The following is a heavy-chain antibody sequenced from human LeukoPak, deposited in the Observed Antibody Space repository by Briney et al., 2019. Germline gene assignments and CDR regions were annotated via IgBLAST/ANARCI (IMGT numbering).Heavy chain of an antibody. CDR1: GFTFDDYA. V-gene: IGHV3-43D*04. CDR3: AKVRGYCSGGSCYSGFGYMDV. J-gene: IGHJ6*03. D-gene: IGHD2-15*01. Sequence: GGSLRLSCAASGFTFDDYAMHWVRQAPGKGLEWVSLISWDGGSTYYADSVKGRFTISGDNSKNSLYLQMNSLRAEDTALYYCAKVRGYCSGGSCYSGFGYMDVWGKGTTVTVSS. CDR2: ISWDGGST.